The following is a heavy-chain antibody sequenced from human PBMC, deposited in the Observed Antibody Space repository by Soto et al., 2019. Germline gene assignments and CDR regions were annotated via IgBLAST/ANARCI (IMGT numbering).Heavy chain of an antibody. CDR1: GGSISSGGYY. CDR3: ARVYCSGGSCYEFDY. D-gene: IGHD2-15*01. V-gene: IGHV4-31*03. CDR2: IYYSGST. Sequence: QVQLQESGPGLVKPSQTLSLTCTVSGGSISSGGYYWSWIRQHPGKGLEWIGYIYYSGSTYYNPSFKSRVTRSVDTSKNPFSVKLSSVTAADTAVYYCARVYCSGGSCYEFDYWGQGTLVTVSS. J-gene: IGHJ4*02.